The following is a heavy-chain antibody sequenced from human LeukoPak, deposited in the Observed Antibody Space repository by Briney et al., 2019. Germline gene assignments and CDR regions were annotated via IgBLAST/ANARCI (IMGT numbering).Heavy chain of an antibody. J-gene: IGHJ4*02. Sequence: GGSLRLSCAASGFTFSRHWMTWVRQAPGKGLEWVSVIYSGGSTYYADSVKGRFTISRDNSRNTLYLQMNSLRADDTAVYYCARVGYCSGGSCYMSRGFDYWGQGTLVTVSS. CDR2: IYSGGST. CDR3: ARVGYCSGGSCYMSRGFDY. V-gene: IGHV3-53*01. D-gene: IGHD2-15*01. CDR1: GFTFSRHW.